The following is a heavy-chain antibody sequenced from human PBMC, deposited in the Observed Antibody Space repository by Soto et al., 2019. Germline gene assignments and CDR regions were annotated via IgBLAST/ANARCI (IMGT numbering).Heavy chain of an antibody. CDR1: GYTFTSYD. J-gene: IGHJ5*02. Sequence: GASVKVSCKASGYTFTSYDIIWVRQATGQGLEWMGWMNPSTGNTDNAEKFQGRLTMTRNTSISTVYMELSSLSFEDTAVYYCAIGRIIVGGGLDLWRQGTLDTGSS. D-gene: IGHD1-26*01. CDR3: AIGRIIVGGGLDL. CDR2: MNPSTGNT. V-gene: IGHV1-8*01.